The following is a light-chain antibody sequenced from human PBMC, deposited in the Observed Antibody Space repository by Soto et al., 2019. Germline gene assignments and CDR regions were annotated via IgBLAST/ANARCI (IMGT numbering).Light chain of an antibody. J-gene: IGKJ5*01. Sequence: EVLLTQSPATLSVSPGESVTLSCRASQSINTFLAWYQQKPGQAPRLLIYDASSRAAGVPARFSGRGSGTDFTLTITRLEPEDFALYYCQQYGGSPITFGLGTRLEIK. CDR2: DAS. CDR1: QSINTF. CDR3: QQYGGSPIT. V-gene: IGKV3-20*01.